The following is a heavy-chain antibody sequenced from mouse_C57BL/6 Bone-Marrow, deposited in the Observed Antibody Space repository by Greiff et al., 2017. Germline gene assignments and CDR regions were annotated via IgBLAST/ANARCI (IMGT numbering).Heavy chain of an antibody. V-gene: IGHV1-50*01. CDR1: GYTFTSYW. J-gene: IGHJ3*01. Sequence: QVQLKQPGAELVKPGASVKLSCKASGYTFTSYWMQWVKQRPGQGLEWIGEIDPSDSYTNYNQKFKGKATLTVDTSSSTAYMQLSSLTSEDSAVYYCARSDYYGSSYFFAYWGQGTLVTVSA. CDR2: IDPSDSYT. D-gene: IGHD1-1*01. CDR3: ARSDYYGSSYFFAY.